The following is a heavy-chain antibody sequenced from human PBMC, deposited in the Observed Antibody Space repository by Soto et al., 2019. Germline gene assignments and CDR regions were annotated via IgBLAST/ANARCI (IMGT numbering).Heavy chain of an antibody. D-gene: IGHD4-17*01. Sequence: QVQLVQSGAEVKKPGSSVKVSCKASGGTFSSYAISWVRQAPGQGLEWMGGIIPIFGTANYAQKFQGRVTITADESTSTAYMELSSLRSEDTAMYYCAREYFVNTVTHGGGAFDIWGQGTMVTVSS. CDR1: GGTFSSYA. J-gene: IGHJ3*02. V-gene: IGHV1-69*12. CDR2: IIPIFGTA. CDR3: AREYFVNTVTHGGGAFDI.